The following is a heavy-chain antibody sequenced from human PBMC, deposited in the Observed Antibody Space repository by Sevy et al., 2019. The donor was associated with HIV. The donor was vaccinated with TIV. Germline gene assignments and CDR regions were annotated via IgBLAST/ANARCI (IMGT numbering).Heavy chain of an antibody. V-gene: IGHV3-33*01. CDR1: GFTFSSYG. D-gene: IGHD2-2*01. CDR3: ASVVQVARSYYYYYGMDV. Sequence: GGSLRLSCAASGFTFSSYGMHWVRQAPGKGLEWVAVIWYDGSNKYYADSVKGRFTIFRDNSKNTLYLQMNSLRAEDTDVYYGASVVQVARSYYYYYGMDVWGHGTTVTVSS. J-gene: IGHJ6*02. CDR2: IWYDGSNK.